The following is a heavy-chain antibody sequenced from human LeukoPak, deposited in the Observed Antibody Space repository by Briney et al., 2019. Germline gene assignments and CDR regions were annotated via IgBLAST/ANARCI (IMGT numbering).Heavy chain of an antibody. CDR3: AKDPYRFPPSAFDI. CDR2: ISGSGGST. D-gene: IGHD1-14*01. CDR1: GFTVSRNY. Sequence: GGSLRLSCAASGFTVSRNYMSWVRQAPGKGLEWVSAISGSGGSTYYADSVKGRFTISRDNSKNTLYLQMNSLRAEDTAVYYCAKDPYRFPPSAFDIWGRGTMVTVSS. V-gene: IGHV3-23*01. J-gene: IGHJ3*02.